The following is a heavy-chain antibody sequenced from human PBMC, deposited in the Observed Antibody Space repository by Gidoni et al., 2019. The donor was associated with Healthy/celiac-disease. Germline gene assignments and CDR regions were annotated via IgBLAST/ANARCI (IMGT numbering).Heavy chain of an antibody. V-gene: IGHV1-69*02. Sequence: QVQLVQSGAEVKKPGSSVKVSCKASGGTFSSYTISWVRQAPGQGLESMGRIIPILGIANYAQKFQGRVTITADKSTSTAYMELSSLRSEDTAVYYCAAGGDGSGKGPLNYYYYGMDVWGQGTTVTVSS. CDR2: IIPILGIA. CDR3: AAGGDGSGKGPLNYYYYGMDV. CDR1: GGTFSSYT. D-gene: IGHD3-10*01. J-gene: IGHJ6*02.